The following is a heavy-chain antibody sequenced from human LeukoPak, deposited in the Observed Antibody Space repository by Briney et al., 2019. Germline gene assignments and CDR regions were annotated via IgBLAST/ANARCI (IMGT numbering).Heavy chain of an antibody. D-gene: IGHD6-19*01. V-gene: IGHV3-23*01. CDR3: AKYSSGWYGSDAFDI. Sequence: PGGALRLSCAASGSTFSSYAMSWVRQAPGKGLEWVSAISGSGGSTYYASSVKGRFTISRDDSKNTLYLQMNSLRAEDTAVYYCAKYSSGWYGSDAFDIWGQGTMVTVSS. CDR1: GSTFSSYA. J-gene: IGHJ3*02. CDR2: ISGSGGST.